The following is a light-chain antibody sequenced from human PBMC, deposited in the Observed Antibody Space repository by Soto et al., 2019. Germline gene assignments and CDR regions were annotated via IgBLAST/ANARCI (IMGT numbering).Light chain of an antibody. V-gene: IGLV2-8*01. CDR3: SSYTSSSP. CDR2: EVS. J-gene: IGLJ1*01. CDR1: SSDVGSYRF. Sequence: QSVLTQPPSASGSPGQSVTISCTGTSSDVGSYRFVSWYQQHPGKAPKLLIYEVSKRPSGVPDRFSASTSGNTASLTVSGLQADDEADYYCSSYTSSSPFGTGTKVTVL.